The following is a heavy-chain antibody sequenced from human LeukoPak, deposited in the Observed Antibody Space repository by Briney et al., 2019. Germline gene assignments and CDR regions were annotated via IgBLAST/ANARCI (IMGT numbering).Heavy chain of an antibody. D-gene: IGHD1-26*01. Sequence: PGRSLSFSCAASGFTFSSYVMHWDRQAPGRGLEGVAVISFPGIFESYEDSVKGRFTISADGSKSTMFLQMSSLRDEDTAVYYCAREGPLVGAKIGAFDIWGQGTMVTVSS. CDR3: AREGPLVGAKIGAFDI. CDR1: GFTFSSYV. V-gene: IGHV3-30*14. CDR2: ISFPGIFE. J-gene: IGHJ3*02.